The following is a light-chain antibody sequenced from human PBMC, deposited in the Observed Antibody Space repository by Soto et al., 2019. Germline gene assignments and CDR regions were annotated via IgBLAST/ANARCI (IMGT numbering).Light chain of an antibody. CDR2: AAS. V-gene: IGKV1-39*01. CDR1: QRISSY. Sequence: DIQMTQPPSSLSASVGDRATITCRASQRISSYLNWYQQKPGKAPKLLIYAASNLQSGVPSRFTGSGSGTDFTLTISSLQPEDFATYYCQQSFRTPLTFGGGTKVDIK. CDR3: QQSFRTPLT. J-gene: IGKJ4*01.